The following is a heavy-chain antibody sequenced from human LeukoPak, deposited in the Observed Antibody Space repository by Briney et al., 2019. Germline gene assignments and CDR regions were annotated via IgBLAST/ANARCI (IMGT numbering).Heavy chain of an antibody. V-gene: IGHV4-34*01. CDR3: ARDVGYCSSTSCYAGILDY. CDR2: INHSGST. J-gene: IGHJ4*02. D-gene: IGHD2-2*01. Sequence: SETLSLTCAVYGGSFSGYYWSWIRQPPGEGLEWIGEINHSGSTNYNPSLKSRVTISVDTSKNQFSLKLSSVAAADTAVYYCARDVGYCSSTSCYAGILDYWGQGTLVTVSS. CDR1: GGSFSGYY.